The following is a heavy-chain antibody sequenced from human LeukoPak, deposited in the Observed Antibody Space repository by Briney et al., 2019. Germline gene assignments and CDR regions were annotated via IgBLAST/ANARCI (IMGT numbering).Heavy chain of an antibody. CDR2: IDPKRGGT. CDR3: ARLLGAADAFDI. CDR1: GYIFTGYY. Sequence: ASVTVSRKASGYIFTGYYIHWVRQAPGQGLEWMGWIDPKRGGTNYEQKFQGRVTMTRDASIATVYMEVSWLRSDDTAIYYCARLLGAADAFDIWGRGTMVTVSS. V-gene: IGHV1-2*02. D-gene: IGHD1-26*01. J-gene: IGHJ3*02.